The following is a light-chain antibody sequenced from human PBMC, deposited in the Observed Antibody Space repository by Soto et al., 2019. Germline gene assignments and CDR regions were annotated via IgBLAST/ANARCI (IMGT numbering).Light chain of an antibody. CDR2: EVS. CDR1: SSDVGGYNY. CDR3: SSYAGSNNRV. J-gene: IGLJ1*01. V-gene: IGLV2-8*01. Sequence: QSVLTQPPSASGSPGQSVTISCTGTSSDVGGYNYVSWYQQHPGKAPKLMIYEVSKRPSGVPDRFSGFKSGNTASLTVSGLQAEDEADYYCSSYAGSNNRVFGTGTKVTVL.